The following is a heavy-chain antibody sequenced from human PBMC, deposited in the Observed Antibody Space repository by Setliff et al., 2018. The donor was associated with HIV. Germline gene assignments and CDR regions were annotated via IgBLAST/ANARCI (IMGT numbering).Heavy chain of an antibody. CDR3: ARNYYGSGSYSFFGS. J-gene: IGHJ4*02. V-gene: IGHV1-18*01. D-gene: IGHD3-10*01. CDR1: GYTFTSYG. CDR2: ISAYNGNT. Sequence: ASVKVSCKASGYTFTSYGISWVRQAPGQGLEWMGWISAYNGNTNYAQKLQGRVTMTTDTSTSTAYMELRSLRSDGTAVYYCARNYYGSGSYSFFGSWGQGTLVTVSS.